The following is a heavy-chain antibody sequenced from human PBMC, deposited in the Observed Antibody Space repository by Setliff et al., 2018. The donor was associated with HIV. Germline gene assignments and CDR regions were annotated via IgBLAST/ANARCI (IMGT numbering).Heavy chain of an antibody. J-gene: IGHJ4*02. CDR2: ISGSGSST. V-gene: IGHV3-23*01. CDR1: GFTFSSYA. D-gene: IGHD6-6*01. CDR3: ARESARLEYFYS. Sequence: GGSLRLSCTASGFTFSSYAMSWVRQAPGKGLEWVSAISGSGSSTYYADSVKGRFTISRDNTKNTLYLQMNSLRAEDTAIYYCARESARLEYFYSWGQGTLVTVSS.